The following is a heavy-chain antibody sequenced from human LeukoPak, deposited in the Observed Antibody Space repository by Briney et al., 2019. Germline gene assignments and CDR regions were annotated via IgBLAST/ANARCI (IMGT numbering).Heavy chain of an antibody. Sequence: SETLSLTCAVYGGSFSGYYWSWIRQPPGKGLEWIGEINHSGSTNYNPSLKSRVTISVDTSKNQFSLKLSSVTAADTAVYYCARGWWLASHYYGSGDTKGNWSDPWGQGTLVTVSS. CDR1: GGSFSGYY. CDR3: ARGWWLASHYYGSGDTKGNWSDP. D-gene: IGHD3-10*01. CDR2: INHSGST. V-gene: IGHV4-34*01. J-gene: IGHJ5*02.